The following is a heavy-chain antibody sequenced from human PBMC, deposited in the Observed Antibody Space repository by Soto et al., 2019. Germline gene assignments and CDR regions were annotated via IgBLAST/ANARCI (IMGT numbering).Heavy chain of an antibody. CDR3: ARGMGSSWYFDL. D-gene: IGHD6-13*01. Sequence: GGSLRLSCAASGFTFSSYGMHWVRQAPGKGLEWVAVIWYDGSNKYYADSVKGRFTISRDNSKNTLYLQMNSLRAEDTAVYYCARGMGSSWYFDLWGRGTLVTVSS. J-gene: IGHJ2*01. V-gene: IGHV3-33*01. CDR1: GFTFSSYG. CDR2: IWYDGSNK.